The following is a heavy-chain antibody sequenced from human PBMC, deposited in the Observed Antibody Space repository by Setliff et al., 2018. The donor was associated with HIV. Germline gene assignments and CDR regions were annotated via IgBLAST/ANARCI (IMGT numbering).Heavy chain of an antibody. Sequence: SETLSLTCAASGYSISNGYYWGWVRQTPGGGLEWIGSVYYRGRTYYNPSLKSRVTISVDTSKNQLSLRLTSMAAADTAMYYCARSQPDTIFGVVTFDCWGQGKMVTVSS. D-gene: IGHD3-3*01. CDR2: VYYRGRT. CDR3: ARSQPDTIFGVVTFDC. J-gene: IGHJ4*02. CDR1: GYSISNGYY. V-gene: IGHV4-38-2*01.